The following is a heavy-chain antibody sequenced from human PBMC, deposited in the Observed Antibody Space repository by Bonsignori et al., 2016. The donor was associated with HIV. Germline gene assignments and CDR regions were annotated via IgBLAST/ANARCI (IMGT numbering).Heavy chain of an antibody. J-gene: IGHJ4*02. V-gene: IGHV1-69*13. CDR3: AIDRSGAYIRNFDY. D-gene: IGHD1-14*01. Sequence: QVQLVQSGAEVKKPGSSVKVSCKASGDTFSTSAISWVRQAPGQGLEWMGGIIPIFHTPNYAQKFHGRVTVTADESTSTSYMELSSLTSEDTAVYYCAIDRSGAYIRNFDYWGQGTLVTVSS. CDR2: IIPIFHTP. CDR1: GDTFSTSA.